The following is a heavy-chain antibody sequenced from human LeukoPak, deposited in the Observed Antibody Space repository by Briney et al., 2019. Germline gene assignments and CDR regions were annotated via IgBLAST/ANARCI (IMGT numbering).Heavy chain of an antibody. CDR2: IIPIFGTA. V-gene: IGHV1-69*13. J-gene: IGHJ3*02. D-gene: IGHD4-17*01. Sequence: ASVKVSCKASGGTFSSYAISWVRQAPGQGLEWMGGIIPIFGTANYAQKFQGRVTITADESTSTAYMELSSLRSEDTAVYYCARGLSGTTTVTTAGAFDICGQGTMVTVSS. CDR1: GGTFSSYA. CDR3: ARGLSGTTTVTTAGAFDI.